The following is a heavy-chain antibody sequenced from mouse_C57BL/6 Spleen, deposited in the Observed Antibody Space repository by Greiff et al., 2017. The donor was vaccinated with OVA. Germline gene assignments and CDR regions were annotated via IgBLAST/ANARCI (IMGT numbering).Heavy chain of an antibody. Sequence: VKLVESGPELVKPGASVKISCKASGYAFSSSWMNWVKQRPGKGLEWIGRIYPGDGDTNYNGKFKGKATLTADKSSSTAYMQLSSLTSEDSAVYFCASYDGYYLLFAYWGQGTLVTVSA. V-gene: IGHV1-82*01. CDR3: ASYDGYYLLFAY. D-gene: IGHD2-3*01. CDR1: GYAFSSSW. J-gene: IGHJ3*01. CDR2: IYPGDGDT.